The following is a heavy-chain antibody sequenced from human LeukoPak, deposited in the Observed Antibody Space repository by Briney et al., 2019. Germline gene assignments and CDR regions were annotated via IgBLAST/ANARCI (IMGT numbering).Heavy chain of an antibody. CDR2: MNPNSGNT. CDR3: ARRRPRTRNNWFDP. CDR1: GYTFTSYD. J-gene: IGHJ5*02. Sequence: GASVKVSCKASGYTFTSYDINWVRRATGQGLEWMGWMNPNSGNTGYAQKFQGRVTITRNTSISTAYMELSSLRSEDTAVYYCARRRPRTRNNWFDPWGQGTLVTVSS. V-gene: IGHV1-8*03.